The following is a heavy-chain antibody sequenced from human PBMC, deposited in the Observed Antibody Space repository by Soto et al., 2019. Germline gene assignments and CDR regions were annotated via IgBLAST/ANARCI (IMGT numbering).Heavy chain of an antibody. Sequence: GGSLRLSCAASGLTFSSYALTWVRQAPGKGLEWVSGIGASGGSTYYADSVKGRFTISRDNSKNTLYLQMNSLRAEDTAVYYCAKDKHYNYDWTFDYWGQGTLVTVSS. V-gene: IGHV3-23*01. CDR1: GLTFSSYA. D-gene: IGHD5-12*01. CDR2: IGASGGST. J-gene: IGHJ4*02. CDR3: AKDKHYNYDWTFDY.